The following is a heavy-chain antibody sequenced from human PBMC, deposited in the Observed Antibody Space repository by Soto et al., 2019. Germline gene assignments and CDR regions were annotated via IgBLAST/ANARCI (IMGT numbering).Heavy chain of an antibody. CDR2: INPSGGST. Sequence: ASVKVSCKAAGYTFTSYYMHWVRQAPGQGLEWMGIINPSGGSTSYTQKFQGRVTMTRDTSTSTVYMELSSLRSEDTAVYYCARDPPITMVRGVSWYYDYWGRGTLVTVSS. CDR3: ARDPPITMVRGVSWYYDY. D-gene: IGHD3-10*01. J-gene: IGHJ4*02. V-gene: IGHV1-46*03. CDR1: GYTFTSYY.